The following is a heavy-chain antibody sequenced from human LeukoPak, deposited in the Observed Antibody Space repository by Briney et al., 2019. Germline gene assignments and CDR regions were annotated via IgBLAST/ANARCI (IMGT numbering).Heavy chain of an antibody. CDR1: GFTFSNYW. D-gene: IGHD3-3*01. CDR3: ARGLTIFGVVNDAFDI. J-gene: IGHJ3*02. CDR2: INSDGSST. V-gene: IGHV3-74*01. Sequence: GGSLRLSCAASGFTFSNYWMHWVRQAPGKGLVWVSLINSDGSSTIYADSVKGRFTISRDNAKNTLYLQVNSLRAEDTAVYYCARGLTIFGVVNDAFDIWGQGTMVTVSS.